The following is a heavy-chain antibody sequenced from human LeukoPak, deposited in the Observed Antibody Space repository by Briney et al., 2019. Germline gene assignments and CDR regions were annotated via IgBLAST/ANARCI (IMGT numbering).Heavy chain of an antibody. CDR3: ARGPTSYYYYYMDV. V-gene: IGHV4-61*02. CDR1: GGSISSGSYY. D-gene: IGHD1/OR15-1a*01. J-gene: IGHJ6*03. CDR2: IYTSGST. Sequence: SQTLSLTCTGSGGSISSGSYYWSWIRQPAGKGLEWIGRIYTSGSTNYNPSLKSRVTISVDTSKNQFSLKLSSVTAADTAVYYCARGPTSYYYYYMDVWGKGTTVTVSS.